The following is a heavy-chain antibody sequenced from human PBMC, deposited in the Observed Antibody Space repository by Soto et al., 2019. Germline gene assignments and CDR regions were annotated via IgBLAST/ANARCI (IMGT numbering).Heavy chain of an antibody. CDR3: ARHGDHGSRWNCAFDI. D-gene: IGHD6-19*01. V-gene: IGHV4-39*01. J-gene: IGHJ3*02. CDR1: GGSINSGSYY. CDR2: IFYSRST. Sequence: QLQLQESGPGLVKPSETLSLTCTVSGGSINSGSYYWGWIRQPPGKGLEWIGTIFYSRSTYYNPSLKSRVTISVDTSKNQFSLKLSSVTAADTAVYYCARHGDHGSRWNCAFDIWGQGTMVTVSS.